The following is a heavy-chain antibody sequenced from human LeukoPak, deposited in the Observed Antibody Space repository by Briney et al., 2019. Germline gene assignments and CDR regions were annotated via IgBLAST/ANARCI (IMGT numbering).Heavy chain of an antibody. CDR2: IYYSGST. V-gene: IGHV4-59*01. D-gene: IGHD3-22*01. CDR1: GGSISSYY. Sequence: SETLSLTCTVSGGSISSYYWRWIRQPPGKGLEWIGYIYYSGSTNYNPSLKSRVTISVDTSKNQFSLKLSSVTAADTAVYYCARAPYYYDSSGLATFFDYWGQGTLVTVSS. J-gene: IGHJ4*02. CDR3: ARAPYYYDSSGLATFFDY.